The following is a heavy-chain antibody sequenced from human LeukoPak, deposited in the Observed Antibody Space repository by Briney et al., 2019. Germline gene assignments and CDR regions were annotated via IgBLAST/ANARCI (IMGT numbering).Heavy chain of an antibody. V-gene: IGHV3-30*02. CDR3: AGESYPYYFDY. Sequence: GGSLRLSCAASGFTFSSYGMHWVRQAPGKGLEWVAFIRYDGSNKYYADSVKGRFTISRDNSKNTLYLQMNSLRAEDTAVYYCAGESYPYYFDYWGQGTLVTVSS. CDR1: GFTFSSYG. J-gene: IGHJ4*02. D-gene: IGHD1-26*01. CDR2: IRYDGSNK.